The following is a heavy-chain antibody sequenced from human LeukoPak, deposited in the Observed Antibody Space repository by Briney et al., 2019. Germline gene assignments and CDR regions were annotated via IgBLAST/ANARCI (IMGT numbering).Heavy chain of an antibody. Sequence: GGSLRLSCAASGFTVSSNYMSWVRQAPGKGLEWVSIIYSGGSTYYADSVKGRFTISRDNSKNTLYLQMNSLRAEDTAVYYCAKTPYDSSGYDYWGQGTLVTVSS. D-gene: IGHD3-22*01. CDR3: AKTPYDSSGYDY. CDR2: IYSGGST. CDR1: GFTVSSNY. V-gene: IGHV3-53*05. J-gene: IGHJ4*02.